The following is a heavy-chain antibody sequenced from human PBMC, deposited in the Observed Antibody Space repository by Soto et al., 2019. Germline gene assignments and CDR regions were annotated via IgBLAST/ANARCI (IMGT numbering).Heavy chain of an antibody. CDR3: ARHYYDTLGY. CDR1: GGSISSSRSY. D-gene: IGHD3-22*01. Sequence: SETLSLTCTVSGGSISSSRSYWGWIRQPPGKGLECIGSIYYSGSTYYSPSLKSRVTISVDTSKNQFSLKLSSVTAADTAVYYCARHYYDTLGYWGQGTLVTVSS. CDR2: IYYSGST. V-gene: IGHV4-39*01. J-gene: IGHJ4*02.